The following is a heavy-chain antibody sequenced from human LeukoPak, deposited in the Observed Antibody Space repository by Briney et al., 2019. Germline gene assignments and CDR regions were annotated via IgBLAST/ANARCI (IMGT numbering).Heavy chain of an antibody. Sequence: PGGSLRLSCAASGFTFSSYSMNWVRQAPGKGLEWVSSISSSSSYIYYADSVKGRFTISRDNAKNSQYLQMNSLRAEDTALYYCAKGRWSIAAAAPIDYWGQGTLVTVSS. J-gene: IGHJ4*02. V-gene: IGHV3-21*04. CDR3: AKGRWSIAAAAPIDY. CDR2: ISSSSSYI. D-gene: IGHD6-13*01. CDR1: GFTFSSYS.